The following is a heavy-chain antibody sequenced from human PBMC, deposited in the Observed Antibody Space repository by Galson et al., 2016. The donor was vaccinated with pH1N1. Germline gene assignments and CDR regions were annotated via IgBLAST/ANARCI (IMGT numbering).Heavy chain of an antibody. CDR1: GGTFGSYG. CDR2: IIPIFKTT. D-gene: IGHD3-22*01. J-gene: IGHJ2*01. CDR3: AREDYYDTDLSDWYFDL. Sequence: SVKVSCKASGGTFGSYGINWVRQAPGQGLEWMGGIIPIFKTTKYAQNFRGRVTITADESTTTAYMELSSLRFEDTAVYYCAREDYYDTDLSDWYFDLWGRGTLLAVSS. V-gene: IGHV1-69*13.